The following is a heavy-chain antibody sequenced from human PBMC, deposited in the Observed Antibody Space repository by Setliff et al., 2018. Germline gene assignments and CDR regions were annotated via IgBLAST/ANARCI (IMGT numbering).Heavy chain of an antibody. D-gene: IGHD1-1*01. CDR2: INQSGTT. CDR1: GDSISNDYW. J-gene: IGHJ4*02. V-gene: IGHV4-4*02. Sequence: SETLSLTCAVSGDSISNDYWWSWVRQPPERELEWIGEINQSGTTNYNPPLKGRATISLDNSKNQFSLNLNSVTVADTAVYFCARGVRTGHLDSWGQGTLVTVSS. CDR3: ARGVRTGHLDS.